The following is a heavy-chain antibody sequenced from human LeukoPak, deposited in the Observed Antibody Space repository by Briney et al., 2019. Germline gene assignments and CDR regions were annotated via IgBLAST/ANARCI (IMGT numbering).Heavy chain of an antibody. Sequence: GGSLRVSCAVSGFTFSNYAMNWVRQAPGKGLEWVSAISDSGGSTYYADSVKGRFTISRDNSKNTLYLQMNSLRAEDTAIFYCAKADCERLGELCGAFDIWGQGTMVTVSS. CDR1: GFTFSNYA. V-gene: IGHV3-23*01. D-gene: IGHD3-16*01. J-gene: IGHJ3*02. CDR2: ISDSGGST. CDR3: AKADCERLGELCGAFDI.